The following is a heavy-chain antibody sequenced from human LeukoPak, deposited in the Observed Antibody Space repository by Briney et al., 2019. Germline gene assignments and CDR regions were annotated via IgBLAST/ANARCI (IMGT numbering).Heavy chain of an antibody. CDR3: AKIRSNLGYCSSTSCRGDAFDI. Sequence: GGSLRLSCAASGFTFSSYGMHWVRQAPGKGLEWVAFIRYDGSNKYYADSVKGRFTISRDNSKYTLYLQMNSLRAEDTAVYYCAKIRSNLGYCSSTSCRGDAFDIWGQGTMVTVSS. J-gene: IGHJ3*02. CDR1: GFTFSSYG. CDR2: IRYDGSNK. D-gene: IGHD2-2*01. V-gene: IGHV3-30*02.